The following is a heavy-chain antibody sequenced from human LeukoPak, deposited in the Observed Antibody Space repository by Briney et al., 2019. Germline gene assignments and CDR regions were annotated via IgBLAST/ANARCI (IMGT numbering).Heavy chain of an antibody. Sequence: ASVKVSCKASGYTFTSYYMHWVRQAPGQGLEWMGWISAYNGNTNYAQKLQGRVTMTTDTSTSTAYMELRSLRSDDTAVYYCARYGDYLTNWFDPWGQGTLVTVSS. D-gene: IGHD4-17*01. V-gene: IGHV1-18*04. CDR3: ARYGDYLTNWFDP. CDR2: ISAYNGNT. J-gene: IGHJ5*02. CDR1: GYTFTSYY.